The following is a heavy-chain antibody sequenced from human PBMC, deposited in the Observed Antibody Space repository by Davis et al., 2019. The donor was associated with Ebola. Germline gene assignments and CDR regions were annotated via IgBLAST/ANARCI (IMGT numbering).Heavy chain of an antibody. CDR2: IWYDGSNK. V-gene: IGHV3-33*01. D-gene: IGHD5-12*01. J-gene: IGHJ4*02. CDR1: GFTFSSYG. CDR3: ARGVARTDFDY. Sequence: PGGSLRLSCAASGFTFSSYGMHWVRQAPGKGLEWVAVIWYDGSNKYYADSVKGRFTISRDNSKNTLYLQMSSLRAEDTAVYYCARGVARTDFDYWGQGTLVTVSS.